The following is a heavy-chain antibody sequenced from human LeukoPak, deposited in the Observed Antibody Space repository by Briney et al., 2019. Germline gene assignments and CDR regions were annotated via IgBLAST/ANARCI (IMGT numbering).Heavy chain of an antibody. CDR1: GFTVSSNY. CDR2: IYSGGST. V-gene: IGHV3-53*01. Sequence: GGSLRLSCAASGFTVSSNYMSWVRQAPGKGLEWVSVIYSGGSTYYADSVKGRFTISRDNTKNMLYLQMNSLTAEDTAMYYCASLSQYPSAWFDPWGQGTLVTVSS. J-gene: IGHJ5*02. CDR3: ASLSQYPSAWFDP. D-gene: IGHD2/OR15-2a*01.